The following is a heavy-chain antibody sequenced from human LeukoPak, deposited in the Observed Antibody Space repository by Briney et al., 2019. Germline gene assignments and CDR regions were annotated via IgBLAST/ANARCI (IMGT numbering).Heavy chain of an antibody. J-gene: IGHJ3*02. CDR1: GFTFSSYA. D-gene: IGHD2-2*01. Sequence: GSLRLSCAASGFTFSSYAMSWIRQPPGKGLEWIGEINHSGSTNYNPSLKSRVTISVDTSKNQFSLKLSSVTAADTAVYYCARGYFQLLDIWGQGTMVTVSS. V-gene: IGHV4-34*01. CDR3: ARGYFQLLDI. CDR2: INHSGST.